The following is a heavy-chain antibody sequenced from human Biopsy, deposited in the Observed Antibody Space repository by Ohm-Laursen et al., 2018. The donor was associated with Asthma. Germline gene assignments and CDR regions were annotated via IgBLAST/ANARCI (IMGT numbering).Heavy chain of an antibody. CDR1: GFTFSSYG. CDR2: ISYDGSNK. CDR3: ASQSSGPDFWSGYYYFDY. J-gene: IGHJ4*02. Sequence: SLRLSCAASGFTFSSYGMHWVRQAPGKGLEWAAVISYDGSNKYYADSVKGRFTISRDNSKNTLYLQMNGLRAEDTAVYYCASQSSGPDFWSGYYYFDYWGQGTLVTVSS. D-gene: IGHD3-3*01. V-gene: IGHV3-30*03.